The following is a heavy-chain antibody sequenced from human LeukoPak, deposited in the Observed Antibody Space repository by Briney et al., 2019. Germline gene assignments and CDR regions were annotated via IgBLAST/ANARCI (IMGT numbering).Heavy chain of an antibody. J-gene: IGHJ4*02. V-gene: IGHV3-66*02. CDR2: IYSGGTS. Sequence: GGSLRLSCAASGFTFSSYAMSWVRQAPGKGLEWVSVIYSGGTSYYADSVKGRFTISRDNSKNTLFLQMNSLRAEDTAVYYCARELHWGQGTLATVSS. CDR1: GFTFSSYA. D-gene: IGHD1-26*01. CDR3: ARELH.